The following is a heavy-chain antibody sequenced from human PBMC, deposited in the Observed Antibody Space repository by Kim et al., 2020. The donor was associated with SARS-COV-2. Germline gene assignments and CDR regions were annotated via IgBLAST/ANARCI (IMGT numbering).Heavy chain of an antibody. CDR3: ARGGTEINWFDP. J-gene: IGHJ5*02. V-gene: IGHV1-69*01. D-gene: IGHD3-16*01. Sequence: NYAQKFQGRVTITADESTSTAYMELSSLRSEDTAVYYCARGGTEINWFDPWGQGTLVTVSS.